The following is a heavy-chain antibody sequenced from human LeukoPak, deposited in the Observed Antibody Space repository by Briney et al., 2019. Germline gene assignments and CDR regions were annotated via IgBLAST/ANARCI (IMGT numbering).Heavy chain of an antibody. D-gene: IGHD2-15*01. CDR1: GGSFSGYY. J-gene: IGHJ4*02. Sequence: SETLSLTCAVYGGSFSGYYWSWIRHPPGKGLEWIGEIINSGSTNYSPSIKSRVTMSVDTSKNQFSLKLSSVTAVDTAVYYCARGHCSGGSCYWDYFDYWGQGTLVTVSS. V-gene: IGHV4-34*12. CDR3: ARGHCSGGSCYWDYFDY. CDR2: IINSGST.